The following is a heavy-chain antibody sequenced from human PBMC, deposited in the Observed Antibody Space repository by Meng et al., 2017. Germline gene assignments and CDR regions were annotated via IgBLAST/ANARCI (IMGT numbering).Heavy chain of an antibody. D-gene: IGHD2-2*01. CDR3: ARSYCSSTSCCGMDV. Sequence: ASVMVSCKASGYTCTGYYIHWGRQATGQGLEWRGRINPNGGGTNYAQKFQGRVTMTRDTSISTAYMELCRLRSDDTAVYYCARSYCSSTSCCGMDVWGQGTTVTVSS. CDR1: GYTCTGYY. V-gene: IGHV1-2*06. CDR2: INPNGGGT. J-gene: IGHJ6*02.